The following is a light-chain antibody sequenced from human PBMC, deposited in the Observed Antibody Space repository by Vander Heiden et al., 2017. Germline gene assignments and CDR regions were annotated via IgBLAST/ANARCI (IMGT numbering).Light chain of an antibody. J-gene: IGLJ3*02. V-gene: IGLV5-45*04. Sequence: QAALTQPSSLSASPGASATLTCTLCSGISVGTYRTYWYQQKSGSPPQYLLRYTSDSGSRQGSGVPSRFSGSKDASASAGILLISGLQSEDEADCYCMIWHSSAWVFGGGTKLTVL. CDR1: SGISVGTYR. CDR3: MIWHSSAWV. CDR2: YTSDSGS.